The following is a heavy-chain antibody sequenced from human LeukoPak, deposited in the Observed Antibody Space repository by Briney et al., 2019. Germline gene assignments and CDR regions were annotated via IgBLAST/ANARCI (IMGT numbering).Heavy chain of an antibody. Sequence: PSETLSLTCTVSGGSICKTSYYWGWIRQPPGKGLEWIGNIYYSGTTYYNPSLKSRVTISVDTSKNQFSLTLNSVTAADTAVYFCARFKQLGRSFDSWGLGSLVTVSS. D-gene: IGHD1-1*01. V-gene: IGHV4-39*07. J-gene: IGHJ4*02. CDR1: GGSICKTSYY. CDR2: IYYSGTT. CDR3: ARFKQLGRSFDS.